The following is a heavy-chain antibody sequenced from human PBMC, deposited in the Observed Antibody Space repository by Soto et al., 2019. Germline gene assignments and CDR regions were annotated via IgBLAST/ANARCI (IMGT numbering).Heavy chain of an antibody. CDR3: AKDGDYEYFDY. D-gene: IGHD3-22*01. CDR2: INNNSGRK. Sequence: GGSLRLSCAASGFSFSSYTMNWVRQAPGKGLEWVSSINNNSGRKYYADSVKDRFTISRDNSKNTLFLQMNSLKAEDTAVYFCAKDGDYEYFDYWGQGTQVTVSS. J-gene: IGHJ4*02. CDR1: GFSFSSYT. V-gene: IGHV3-23*01.